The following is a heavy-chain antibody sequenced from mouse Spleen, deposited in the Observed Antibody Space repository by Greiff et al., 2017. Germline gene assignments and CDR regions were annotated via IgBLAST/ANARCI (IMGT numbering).Heavy chain of an antibody. CDR1: GFTFSDYY. D-gene: IGHD1-1*01. Sequence: EVKLMESEGGLVQPGSSMKLSCTASGFTFSDYYMAWVRQVPEKGLEWVANINYDGSSTYYLDSLKSRFIISRDNAKNILYLQMSSLKSEDTATYYCARDRGYYGSRGFAYWGQGTLVTVSA. CDR2: INYDGSST. CDR3: ARDRGYYGSRGFAY. V-gene: IGHV5-16*01. J-gene: IGHJ3*01.